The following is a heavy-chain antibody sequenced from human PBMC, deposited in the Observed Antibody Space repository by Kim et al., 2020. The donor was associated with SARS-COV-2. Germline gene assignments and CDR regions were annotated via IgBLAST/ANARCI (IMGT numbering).Heavy chain of an antibody. V-gene: IGHV3-74*01. D-gene: IGHD5-12*01. J-gene: IGHJ4*02. Sequence: ADSVEGRFTISRDNAKNTMYLQMNNLRAEDTAVYYCARDNSAYDSEFDYWGQGTLVTVSS. CDR3: ARDNSAYDSEFDY.